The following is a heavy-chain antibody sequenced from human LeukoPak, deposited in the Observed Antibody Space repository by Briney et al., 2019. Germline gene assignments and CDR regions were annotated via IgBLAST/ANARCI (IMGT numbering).Heavy chain of an antibody. CDR2: ISSSSSYI. Sequence: GGSLRLSCAASGFTFSSYSMNWVRQAPGKGLEWVSSISSSSSYIYYADSVKGRFTISRDNAKNSLYLQMNSLRAEDTAVYYCAREWIQLWSRSDAFDIWGQGTMVTVSS. CDR3: AREWIQLWSRSDAFDI. J-gene: IGHJ3*02. CDR1: GFTFSSYS. D-gene: IGHD5-18*01. V-gene: IGHV3-21*01.